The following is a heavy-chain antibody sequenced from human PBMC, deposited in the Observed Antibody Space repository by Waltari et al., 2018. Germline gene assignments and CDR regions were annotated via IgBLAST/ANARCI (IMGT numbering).Heavy chain of an antibody. CDR2: IYPGGDT. CDR1: GYSLSGGDC. Sequence: QLHLQESGPALLKPSETLSLTCAVSGYSLSGGDCWGWIRQPPGKGLEWIGSIYPGGDTYFNPSLKSRVTISVDKSKNQYSLNLRSMTAADTAVYYCARRGRLSSYFFDYWGQGTLVTVSS. CDR3: ARRGRLSSYFFDY. D-gene: IGHD2-15*01. V-gene: IGHV4-38-2*01. J-gene: IGHJ4*02.